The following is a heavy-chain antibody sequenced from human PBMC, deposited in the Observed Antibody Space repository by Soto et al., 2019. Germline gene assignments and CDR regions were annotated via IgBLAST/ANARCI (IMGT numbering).Heavy chain of an antibody. CDR3: AKVYGVGTAMVTYYFDY. CDR2: ISGSGGST. V-gene: IGHV3-23*01. D-gene: IGHD5-18*01. CDR1: GFTFSSYA. J-gene: IGHJ4*02. Sequence: GGSLRLSCAASGFTFSSYAMSWVRQAPGKGLEWVSAISGSGGSTYYADSVKGRFTIPRDNSKNTLYLQMNSLRAEDTAVYYCAKVYGVGTAMVTYYFDYWGQGTLVTVSS.